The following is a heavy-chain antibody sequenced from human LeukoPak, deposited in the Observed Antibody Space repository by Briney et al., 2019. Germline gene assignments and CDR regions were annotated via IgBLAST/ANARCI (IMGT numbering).Heavy chain of an antibody. CDR2: ISPRSETI. CDR3: ARIDGPTVFTYYMDL. V-gene: IGHV3-48*04. J-gene: IGHJ6*03. D-gene: IGHD3-16*01. Sequence: GESLRLSCATSGFSFNRRGMNWVRHPPGKGLEWVSYISPRSETIYYAESVKGRFTVSRDDSKVSLYLQMHTLRAEDTAVYYCARIDGPTVFTYYMDLWGKGTTVTVAS. CDR1: GFSFNRRG.